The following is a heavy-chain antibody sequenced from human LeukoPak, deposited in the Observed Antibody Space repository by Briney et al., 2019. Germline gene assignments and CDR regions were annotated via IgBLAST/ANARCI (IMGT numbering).Heavy chain of an antibody. Sequence: PGGSLRLSCAASGFTFSSYGMHWVRQAPGKGLEWVAFIRYDGSNKYYADSVKGRFTISRDNSKNTLYLQMNSLRAEDTAVYYCAKGGDCTNGICYGYFDYWGQGTLVTVSS. D-gene: IGHD2-8*01. CDR2: IRYDGSNK. V-gene: IGHV3-30*02. J-gene: IGHJ4*02. CDR1: GFTFSSYG. CDR3: AKGGDCTNGICYGYFDY.